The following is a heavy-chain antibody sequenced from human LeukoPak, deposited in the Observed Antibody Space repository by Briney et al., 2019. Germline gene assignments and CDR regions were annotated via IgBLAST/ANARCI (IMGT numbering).Heavy chain of an antibody. V-gene: IGHV1-2*02. Sequence: ASVKVSCKASGYTFTGYYMHWVRQAPGQGLEWMGWINPNSGGTNYAQKFQGRVTMTRDTSISTAYMELSRLRSDDTAAYYCARDPIAAAGTGKIWGQGTLVTISS. D-gene: IGHD6-13*01. CDR2: INPNSGGT. J-gene: IGHJ4*02. CDR1: GYTFTGYY. CDR3: ARDPIAAAGTGKI.